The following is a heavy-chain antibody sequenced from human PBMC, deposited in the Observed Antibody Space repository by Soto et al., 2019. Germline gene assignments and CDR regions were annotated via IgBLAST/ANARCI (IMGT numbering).Heavy chain of an antibody. CDR1: GFTFSSYG. Sequence: PGGSLRLSCAASGFTFSSYGMHWVRQAPGKGLEWVAVISYDGSNKYYADSVKGRFTISRDNSKNTLYLQMNSLRAEDTAVYYCAKEGPSGPYPSPFDYWGQGTLVTVSS. V-gene: IGHV3-30*18. J-gene: IGHJ4*02. CDR3: AKEGPSGPYPSPFDY. CDR2: ISYDGSNK. D-gene: IGHD5-12*01.